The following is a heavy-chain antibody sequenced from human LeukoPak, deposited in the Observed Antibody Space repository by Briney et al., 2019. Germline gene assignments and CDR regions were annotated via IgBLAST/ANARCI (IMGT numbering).Heavy chain of an antibody. V-gene: IGHV4-34*01. CDR3: ASGDYGGNSGDWFDP. J-gene: IGHJ5*02. Sequence: SETLSLTCAVYGGSFSGYYWSWIRQPPGKGLEWIGEINHSGSTNYNPSLKSRVTISVDTSKNQFSLKLSSVTAADTAVYYCASGDYGGNSGDWFDPWGQGTLVTVSS. CDR2: INHSGST. CDR1: GGSFSGYY. D-gene: IGHD4-23*01.